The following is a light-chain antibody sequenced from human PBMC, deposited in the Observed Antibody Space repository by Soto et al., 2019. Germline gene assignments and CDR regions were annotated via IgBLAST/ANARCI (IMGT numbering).Light chain of an antibody. CDR2: DAS. J-gene: IGKJ4*01. CDR1: QSVSNS. Sequence: EIVLTQSPAPLSLSPGERATLSCRASQSVSNSLAWYQQKPGQAPRLLIFDASNRATGIPARFSGSGSGTDFTLTISNMQPEDFAVYYCQHRINWPLTFGGGTKVEIK. CDR3: QHRINWPLT. V-gene: IGKV3-11*01.